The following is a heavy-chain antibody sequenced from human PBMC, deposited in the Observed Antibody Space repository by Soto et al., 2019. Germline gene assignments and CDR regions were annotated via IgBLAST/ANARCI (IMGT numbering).Heavy chain of an antibody. CDR1: GGSFSDYY. J-gene: IGHJ5*02. Sequence: SETLSLTCAVYGGSFSDYYWSWIRQPPGKGLEWIGEINHSGSTNYNPSLKSRVTISVDTSKNQFSLKLSSVTAADTAVYYCAREGRYYASGRFWWFDPWGQGTLVSVSS. D-gene: IGHD3-10*01. CDR2: INHSGST. V-gene: IGHV4-34*01. CDR3: AREGRYYASGRFWWFDP.